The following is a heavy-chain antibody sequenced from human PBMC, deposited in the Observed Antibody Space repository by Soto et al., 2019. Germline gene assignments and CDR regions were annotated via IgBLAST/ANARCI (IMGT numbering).Heavy chain of an antibody. CDR3: ARRGINYYYYGMDV. V-gene: IGHV1-2*04. CDR1: GYTFTGYY. CDR2: INPNSGGT. Sequence: GASVKVSCKASGYTFTGYYMHWVRQAPGQGLGWMGWINPNSGGTNYAQKFQGWVTMTRDTSISTAYMELSRLRSDDTAVYYCARRGINYYYYGMDVWGQGTTVTVS. J-gene: IGHJ6*02.